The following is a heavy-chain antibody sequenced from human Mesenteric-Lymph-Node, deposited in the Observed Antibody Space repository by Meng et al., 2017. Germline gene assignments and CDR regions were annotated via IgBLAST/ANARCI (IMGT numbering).Heavy chain of an antibody. CDR3: ARVSSGWDYFDY. D-gene: IGHD6-19*01. V-gene: IGHV4-31*03. CDR2: IYYSGST. J-gene: IGHJ4*02. Sequence: VTLKEPGPGLVQPSQPRSLPCTVSGGSVSSGGYYWTWIRQHPGKGLEWFGHIYYSGSTFYNPSLKRRVIISIDTSKNQFSLNLRSVTAADTAVYYCARVSSGWDYFDYWGQGTLVTVSS. CDR1: GGSVSSGGYY.